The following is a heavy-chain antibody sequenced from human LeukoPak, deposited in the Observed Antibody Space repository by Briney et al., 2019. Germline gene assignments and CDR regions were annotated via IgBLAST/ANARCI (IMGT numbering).Heavy chain of an antibody. CDR1: GFTFSSYS. Sequence: GVSLRLSCAASGFTFSSYSMNWVRQARGKGLEWVSSISSSSSYIYYEDSVKGRFPISRDNAKNSLYLQMNSLIAEDTAMYYCASVIIGSSSTQSPWDQGTLVTVSS. CDR3: ASVIIGSSSTQSP. CDR2: ISSSSSYI. J-gene: IGHJ5*02. D-gene: IGHD2-2*01. V-gene: IGHV3-21*03.